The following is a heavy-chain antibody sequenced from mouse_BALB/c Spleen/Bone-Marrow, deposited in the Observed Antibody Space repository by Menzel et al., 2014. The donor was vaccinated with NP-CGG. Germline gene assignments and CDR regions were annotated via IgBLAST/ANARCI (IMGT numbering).Heavy chain of an antibody. CDR2: INPGSGGT. CDR3: ARSISAATAMDY. V-gene: IGHV1-54*01. Sequence: VQLQQSGAELVRPGTSVKVSCKASGYAFTNYLLEWVKQRPGQGLEWIGVINPGSGGTNYNEKFKGKATLTADKSSSIGYMQLSSLTSVDSAVYFCARSISAATAMDYWGQGTSVTVSS. CDR1: GYAFTNYL. D-gene: IGHD1-2*01. J-gene: IGHJ4*01.